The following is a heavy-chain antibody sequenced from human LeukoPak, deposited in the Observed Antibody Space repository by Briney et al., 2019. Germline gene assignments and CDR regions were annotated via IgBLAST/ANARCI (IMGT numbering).Heavy chain of an antibody. Sequence: SQTLSLTCTVYGDFISSGNYYWTWIRQPAGEGLEWIGRFSTSGSTNYNPSLMSRVTISLDTSRNQFSLNLRSVPAADTAVYYCARDRIPVSGGNLLWYFDLWGRGTLVTVSS. CDR1: GDFISSGNYY. D-gene: IGHD4-23*01. J-gene: IGHJ2*01. CDR2: FSTSGST. CDR3: ARDRIPVSGGNLLWYFDL. V-gene: IGHV4-61*02.